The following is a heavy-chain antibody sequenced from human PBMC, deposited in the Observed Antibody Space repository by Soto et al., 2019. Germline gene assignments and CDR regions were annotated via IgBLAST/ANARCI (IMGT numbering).Heavy chain of an antibody. Sequence: QVQLQESGPGLVKPSQTLSLTCTVSGGPITSGEYYWSWIRQPPGKGLEWLGYIYYSGSTYYNPSLKSRVSISMDKSKSQFSLNLTSVTAADTAVYYWARDTRYNWNYFDYWGQGILVAVAS. CDR3: ARDTRYNWNYFDY. CDR1: GGPITSGEYY. D-gene: IGHD1-20*01. CDR2: IYYSGST. J-gene: IGHJ4*02. V-gene: IGHV4-30-4*01.